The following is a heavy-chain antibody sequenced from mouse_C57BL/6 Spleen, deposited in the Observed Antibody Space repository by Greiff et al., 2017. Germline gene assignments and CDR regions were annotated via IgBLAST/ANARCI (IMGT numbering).Heavy chain of an antibody. CDR3: ASGDYYGSSPHWYFDV. J-gene: IGHJ1*03. D-gene: IGHD1-1*01. V-gene: IGHV1-47*01. Sequence: VQLQQSGAELVKPGASVTMSCKASGYTFTPYPIEWMKQNHGKSLAWIGNFHPYNDDTKYNEKFKGKATLTVEKSSSTVYLELSRLTSDDSAVYYCASGDYYGSSPHWYFDVWGTGTTVTVSS. CDR1: GYTFTPYP. CDR2: FHPYNDDT.